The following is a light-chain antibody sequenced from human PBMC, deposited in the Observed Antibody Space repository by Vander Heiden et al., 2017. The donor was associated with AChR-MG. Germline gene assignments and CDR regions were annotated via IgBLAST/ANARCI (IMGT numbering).Light chain of an antibody. CDR1: QSVSSN. CDR3: QQYNNWRFT. Sequence: EIVTTQSPATLSVSPGERATLACRASQSVSSNLAWYQQKPGQAPRLLIYGASTRATGIPARFSGSGSGTEFTLTISSLQSEDFAVYYCQQYNNWRFTFGRGTKVDIK. V-gene: IGKV3-15*01. J-gene: IGKJ3*01. CDR2: GAS.